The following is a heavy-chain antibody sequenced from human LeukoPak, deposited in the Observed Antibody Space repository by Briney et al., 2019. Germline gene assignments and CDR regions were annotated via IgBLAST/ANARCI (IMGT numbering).Heavy chain of an antibody. D-gene: IGHD3-10*01. CDR3: ARDQGATLVRGVTPYLDY. V-gene: IGHV3-30*04. J-gene: IGHJ4*02. CDR1: GFTLSSYA. CDR2: ISYDGSDN. Sequence: GGSLRLSCAASGFTLSSYAMHWVRQAPGKGLEWVAIISYDGSDNYSADSVKGRFTISRDNSKNTLYLQMNSLRTGDTAVYYCARDQGATLVRGVTPYLDYWGQGTLVSVSS.